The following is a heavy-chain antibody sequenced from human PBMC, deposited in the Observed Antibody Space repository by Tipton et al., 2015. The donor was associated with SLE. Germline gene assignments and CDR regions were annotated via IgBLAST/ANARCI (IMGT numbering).Heavy chain of an antibody. CDR3: VRGGGWFDP. CDR1: GGSISNYY. V-gene: IGHV4-34*01. D-gene: IGHD3-16*01. CDR2: INHSGST. J-gene: IGHJ5*02. Sequence: GLVKPSETLSLTCTVSGGSISNYYWSWIRQPPGKGLEWIGEINHSGSTNYNPSLKSRVTISVDTSKNQFSVKMSSVTAADTAVYYCVRGGGWFDPWGQGTLVTVSS.